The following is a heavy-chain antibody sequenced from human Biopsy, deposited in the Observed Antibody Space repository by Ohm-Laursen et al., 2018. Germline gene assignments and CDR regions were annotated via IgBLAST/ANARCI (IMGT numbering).Heavy chain of an antibody. Sequence: SETLSLTWTVSGGSISSDYWSWIRQTPGKGLEWIGYIYHSGSTNYNPSLKSRVTITVDTSWNQFSLRLNSVTAADTAVYYCARATNSTGWPYYYFYDMDVWGQGTLVTVSS. CDR1: GGSISSDY. CDR3: ARATNSTGWPYYYFYDMDV. V-gene: IGHV4-59*01. D-gene: IGHD2/OR15-2a*01. CDR2: IYHSGST. J-gene: IGHJ6*02.